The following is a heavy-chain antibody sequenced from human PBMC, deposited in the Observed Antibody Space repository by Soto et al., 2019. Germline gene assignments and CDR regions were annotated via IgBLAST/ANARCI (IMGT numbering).Heavy chain of an antibody. Sequence: PSETLSLTRTVARGSIRVRTRYWGRISQPPGKGLEWIGTIYFSGSTYYNPSLKSRVTISVDTSKNQFSLKLSSVTAADTAVYYCASLGIPYSGSGIYYFDYWGQGTLVTVFS. CDR1: RGSIRVRTRY. CDR2: IYFSGST. D-gene: IGHD6-6*01. CDR3: ASLGIPYSGSGIYYFDY. V-gene: IGHV4-39*01. J-gene: IGHJ4*02.